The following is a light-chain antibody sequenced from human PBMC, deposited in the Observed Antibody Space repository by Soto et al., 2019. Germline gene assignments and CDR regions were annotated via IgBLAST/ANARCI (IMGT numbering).Light chain of an antibody. CDR3: SSYPRTTSTVL. J-gene: IGLJ2*01. V-gene: IGLV2-14*03. CDR1: SSDIDDYNY. Sequence: QSVLTQPASVSGSPGQSITISCTGTSSDIDDYNYVSWYQQHPGKAPRLIISDVANRPSGVSNRFSGSKSGSTASLTISGLQAEDEADYYCSSYPRTTSTVLFGGGTKVTVL. CDR2: DVA.